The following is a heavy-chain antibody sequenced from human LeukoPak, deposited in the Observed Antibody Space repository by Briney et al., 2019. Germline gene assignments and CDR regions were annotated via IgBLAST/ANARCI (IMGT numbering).Heavy chain of an antibody. J-gene: IGHJ4*02. Sequence: GGSLRLSCAASGLTVNSSYMNWVRQAPGKGLEWVSGCNWNGGSTGYADSVKGRFIISRDNAKNSLHLQMNSLRVEDTAFYYCARGTTSGLGTPLDYWGQGALVTVSS. V-gene: IGHV3-20*04. CDR2: CNWNGGST. CDR3: ARGTTSGLGTPLDY. D-gene: IGHD1-7*01. CDR1: GLTVNSSY.